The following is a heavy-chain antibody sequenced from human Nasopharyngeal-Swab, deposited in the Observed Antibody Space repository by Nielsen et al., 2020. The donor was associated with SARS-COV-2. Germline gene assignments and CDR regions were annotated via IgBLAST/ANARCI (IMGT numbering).Heavy chain of an antibody. CDR2: INHSGST. J-gene: IGHJ4*02. D-gene: IGHD3-9*01. CDR3: ARSQDILTGYF. Sequence: WIRQPPGKGLEWIGEINHSGSTNYNPSLKSRVTISVDTSKNQFSLKLSSVTAADTAVYYCARSQDILTGYFWGQGTLVTVSS. V-gene: IGHV4-34*01.